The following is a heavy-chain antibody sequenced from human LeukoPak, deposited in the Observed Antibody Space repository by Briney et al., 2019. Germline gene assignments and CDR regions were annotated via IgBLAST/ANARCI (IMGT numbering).Heavy chain of an antibody. CDR1: GFTFSSYA. V-gene: IGHV3-7*01. CDR2: INQDGGEK. J-gene: IGHJ4*02. Sequence: GGSLRLSCAASGFTFSSYAMSWVRQAPGKGLEWVASINQDGGEKYSLDSVKGRFTISRDNTKSSLYLQMNSLRAEDTAMYYCARYRHLYYWGQGTLVTVSS. CDR3: ARYRHLYY. D-gene: IGHD3-16*01.